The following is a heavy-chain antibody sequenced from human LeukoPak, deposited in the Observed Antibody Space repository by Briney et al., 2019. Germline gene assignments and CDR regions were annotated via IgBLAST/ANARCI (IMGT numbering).Heavy chain of an antibody. CDR1: GGSISNSSYY. Sequence: SETLSLTCTVSGGSISNSSYYWGWIRQPPGKGLEWIGSIYYSGSTYYNPSLKSRVTISVDTSKNQFSLKLSSVTAADTAVYYCARRAMVRGVILFDYWGQGTLVTVSS. V-gene: IGHV4-39*01. CDR3: ARRAMVRGVILFDY. CDR2: IYYSGST. D-gene: IGHD3-10*01. J-gene: IGHJ4*02.